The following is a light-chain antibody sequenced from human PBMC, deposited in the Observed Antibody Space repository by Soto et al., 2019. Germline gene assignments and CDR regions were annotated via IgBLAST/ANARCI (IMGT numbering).Light chain of an antibody. Sequence: EIFLTQSPATRSLSPWERATLSCRASQSVKTFLVWYQQRPGQAPRLLIHDTYIRATGIPARFSGSGFGTEFTLTISSLQPEDFAVYYCEQYNNWFSITFGQGTKVDIK. V-gene: IGKV3-11*01. CDR1: QSVKTF. CDR3: EQYNNWFSIT. J-gene: IGKJ1*01. CDR2: DTY.